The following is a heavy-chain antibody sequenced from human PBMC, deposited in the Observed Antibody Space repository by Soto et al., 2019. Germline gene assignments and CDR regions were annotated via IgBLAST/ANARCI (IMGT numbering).Heavy chain of an antibody. V-gene: IGHV4-4*02. J-gene: IGHJ4*02. CDR3: ASRDPGTSVDY. Sequence: QVQLQESGPGLVKPSGTLSLTRAVSGGSFTSNNWWTWVRQPPGQGLEWIGEIYRTGSTNYNPSLKRRVTLSLDKSENQFSLKVTSLTAADTAVYYCASRDPGTSVDYWGQGTLVTVSS. CDR1: GGSFTSNNW. CDR2: IYRTGST. D-gene: IGHD1-7*01.